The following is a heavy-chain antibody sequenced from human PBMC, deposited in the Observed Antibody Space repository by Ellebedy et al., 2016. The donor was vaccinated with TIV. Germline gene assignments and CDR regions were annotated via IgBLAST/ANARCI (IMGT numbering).Heavy chain of an antibody. V-gene: IGHV3-7*05. Sequence: PGGSLRLSCTASGFSFSTYWMSLVRQAPGKGLEWVANIKYDGSETYYGASVKGRFTISRDNAKKSLYLQMDSLRVEDTAVYYCARATAGFDYWGQGTLVTVSS. CDR3: ARATAGFDY. D-gene: IGHD1-1*01. CDR2: IKYDGSET. CDR1: GFSFSTYW. J-gene: IGHJ4*02.